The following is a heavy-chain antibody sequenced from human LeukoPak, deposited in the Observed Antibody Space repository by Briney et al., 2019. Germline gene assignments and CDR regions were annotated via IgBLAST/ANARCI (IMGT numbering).Heavy chain of an antibody. CDR2: ISSSSSYI. V-gene: IGHV3-21*01. D-gene: IGHD3-9*01. CDR1: GFTFSSYS. CDR3: AKGVNYDILTGYFHAFDI. J-gene: IGHJ3*02. Sequence: PGGSLRLSCAASGFTFSSYSMNWVRQAPGKGLEWVSSISSSSSYIYYADSVKGRFTISRDNAKNSLYLQMNSLRAEDTAVYYCAKGVNYDILTGYFHAFDIWGQGTMVTVSS.